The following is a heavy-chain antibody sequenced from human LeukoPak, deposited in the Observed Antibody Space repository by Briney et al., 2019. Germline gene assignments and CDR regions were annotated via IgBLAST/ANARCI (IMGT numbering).Heavy chain of an antibody. V-gene: IGHV4-39*01. D-gene: IGHD3-3*01. CDR2: IYPSGNT. Sequence: PSETLSLTCTVSGGSISTTNYYWGWIRQPPGRDLEWIGSIYPSGNTYYNPSLESRVTISVDTSKNQLSLKLTSATAADTSVYYCARHSGLRSPFDPWGQGTLVTVSS. CDR3: ARHSGLRSPFDP. J-gene: IGHJ5*02. CDR1: GGSISTTNYY.